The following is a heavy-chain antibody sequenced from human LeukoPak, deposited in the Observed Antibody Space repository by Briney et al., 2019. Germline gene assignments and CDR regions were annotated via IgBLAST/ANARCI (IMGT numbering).Heavy chain of an antibody. CDR3: AKDPTRGYSSSWYNWFDP. D-gene: IGHD6-13*01. CDR1: GFTFSSYW. CDR2: IKQDGSEK. V-gene: IGHV3-7*01. Sequence: GGSLRLSCEGSGFTFSSYWMSWVRQAPGKGLEWVANIKQDGSEKYYVDSVKGRFTISRDNAKNSLYLQMNSLRAEDTAVYYCAKDPTRGYSSSWYNWFDPWGQGTLVTVSS. J-gene: IGHJ5*02.